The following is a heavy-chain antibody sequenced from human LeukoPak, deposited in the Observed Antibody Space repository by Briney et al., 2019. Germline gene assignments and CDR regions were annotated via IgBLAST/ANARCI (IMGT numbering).Heavy chain of an antibody. Sequence: GGFLRLSCAASGFTFTDAWMSWVRQSPGTGLEWVGRVQSNTAGGTTDYAAPVRGRFTISRDDSKNTLYLQMNSLKTEDTAVYYCTTERDGGPDHWGRGTLVTVSS. CDR2: VQSNTAGGTT. V-gene: IGHV3-15*01. CDR3: TTERDGGPDH. D-gene: IGHD4-23*01. CDR1: GFTFTDAW. J-gene: IGHJ4*02.